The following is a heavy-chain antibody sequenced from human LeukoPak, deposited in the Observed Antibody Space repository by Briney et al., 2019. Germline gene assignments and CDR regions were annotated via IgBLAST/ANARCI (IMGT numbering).Heavy chain of an antibody. V-gene: IGHV1-2*02. CDR3: AGSTYYYDSSGYYCSDY. J-gene: IGHJ4*02. CDR1: GYTFTGYY. D-gene: IGHD3-22*01. CDR2: INPNSGGT. Sequence: ASVKVSCKTSGYTFTGYYMHWVRQAPGQGLEWMGWINPNSGGTNYAQKFQGRVTMTRDTSISTAYMELSRLRSDDTAVYYCAGSTYYYDSSGYYCSDYWGQGTLVTVSS.